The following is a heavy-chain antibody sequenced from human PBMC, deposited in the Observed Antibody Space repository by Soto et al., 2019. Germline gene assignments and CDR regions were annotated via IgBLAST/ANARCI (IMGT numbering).Heavy chain of an antibody. V-gene: IGHV4-39*01. Sequence: SETLSPTFTVSGSSIRTSNYYWCWIRQPPGKGLEWVGSVYYSGATYYNPSLKSRVTISVDTSKNQFSLNLNSVTAADTAVYYCARHFYSSGWYDYWGQG. CDR2: VYYSGAT. CDR3: ARHFYSSGWYDY. CDR1: GSSIRTSNYY. D-gene: IGHD6-19*01. J-gene: IGHJ4*02.